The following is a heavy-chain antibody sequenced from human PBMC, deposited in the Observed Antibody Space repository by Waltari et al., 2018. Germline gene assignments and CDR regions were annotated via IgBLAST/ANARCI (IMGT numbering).Heavy chain of an antibody. D-gene: IGHD3-3*01. CDR1: GYTLTELS. J-gene: IGHJ3*02. Sequence: QVQLVQSGAEVKKPGASVKVYCKVSGYTLTELSMHWARQAPGKGLEWMGGFDPEDGETIYAQKFQGRVTMTEDTSTDTAYMELSSLRSEDTAVYYCATAKKFDFWSGFDAFDIWGQGTMVTVSS. CDR3: ATAKKFDFWSGFDAFDI. V-gene: IGHV1-24*01. CDR2: FDPEDGET.